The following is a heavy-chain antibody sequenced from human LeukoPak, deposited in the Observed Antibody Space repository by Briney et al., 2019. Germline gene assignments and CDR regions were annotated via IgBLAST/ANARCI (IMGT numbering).Heavy chain of an antibody. D-gene: IGHD3-10*02. V-gene: IGHV4-4*09. CDR2: IYTSGST. Sequence: PSETLSLTCTVSGGSISSYYWSWIWQPPGKGLEWIGYIYTSGSTNYNPSLKSRVTISVDTSKNQFSLKLSSVTAADTAVYYCARHARGILWVAVPAPDYYYYMDVWGKGTTVTVSS. CDR1: GGSISSYY. J-gene: IGHJ6*03. CDR3: ARHARGILWVAVPAPDYYYYMDV.